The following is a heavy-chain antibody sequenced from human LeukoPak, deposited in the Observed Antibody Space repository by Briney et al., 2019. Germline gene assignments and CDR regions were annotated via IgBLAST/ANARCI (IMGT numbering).Heavy chain of an antibody. CDR3: ARVSGAGTVIDY. CDR1: GYTFTGYY. D-gene: IGHD6-13*01. V-gene: IGHV1-2*02. Sequence: ASVKVSCKASGYTFTGYYMHWVRQAPGQGPEWMGWINPNSGGTNYAQKFQGTVTMTRDTSISTAYMELSRLRSDDTAVYFCARVSGAGTVIDYWGKGTLVTVSS. J-gene: IGHJ4*02. CDR2: INPNSGGT.